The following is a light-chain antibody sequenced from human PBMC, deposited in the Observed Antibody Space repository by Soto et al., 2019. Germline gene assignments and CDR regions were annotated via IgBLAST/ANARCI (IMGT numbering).Light chain of an antibody. V-gene: IGLV4-69*01. CDR3: QTWASGVWV. J-gene: IGLJ3*02. CDR1: SGHNSYA. Sequence: QPVLTQSPSASASLGASVKLTCTLSSGHNSYAIAWHQQQPEKGPRYLMKLNSDGSHNKGDGIPDRFSGSSSGAERYLTISSLQAEDESDYFCQTWASGVWVFGGGTKLTVL. CDR2: LNSDGSH.